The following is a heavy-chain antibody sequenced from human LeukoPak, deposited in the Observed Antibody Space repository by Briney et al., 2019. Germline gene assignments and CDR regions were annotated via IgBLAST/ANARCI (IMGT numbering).Heavy chain of an antibody. V-gene: IGHV3-23*01. J-gene: IGHJ4*02. CDR3: ANRPRPPTPFDY. CDR2: ISGSGGST. Sequence: GGSLRLSCAASGFTFSSYSMNWVRQAPGKGLEWVSAISGSGGSTYYADSVKGRFTISRDNSKNTLYLQMNSLRAEDTAVYYCANRPRPPTPFDYWGQGTLVTVSS. CDR1: GFTFSSYS. D-gene: IGHD6-6*01.